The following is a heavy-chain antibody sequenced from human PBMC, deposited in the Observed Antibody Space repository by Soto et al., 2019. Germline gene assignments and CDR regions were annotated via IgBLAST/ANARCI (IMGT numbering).Heavy chain of an antibody. Sequence: GASVKVSCKASGYTFTSYGISWVRQAPGQGLEWMGWISAYNGNTNYAQKLQGRVTMTTDTSTSTAYMELRSLRSDDTAVYYCARLGYCSSTSCYLGSGGFDYWGQGTLVHRLL. CDR2: ISAYNGNT. J-gene: IGHJ4*02. CDR1: GYTFTSYG. CDR3: ARLGYCSSTSCYLGSGGFDY. V-gene: IGHV1-18*01. D-gene: IGHD2-2*01.